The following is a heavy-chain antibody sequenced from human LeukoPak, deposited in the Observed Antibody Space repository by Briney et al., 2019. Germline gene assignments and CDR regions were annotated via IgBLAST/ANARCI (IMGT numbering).Heavy chain of an antibody. CDR1: GGTFSSYA. CDR3: ARGFQYYYDSSGYYPPLDNWFDP. V-gene: IGHV1-69*04. CDR2: IIPILGIA. J-gene: IGHJ5*02. D-gene: IGHD3-22*01. Sequence: ASVKVSCKASGGTFSSYAISWVRQAPGQGLEWMGRIIPILGIANYAQKFQGRVTTTADKSTSTAYMELSSLRSEDTAVYYCARGFQYYYDSSGYYPPLDNWFDPWGQGTLVTVSS.